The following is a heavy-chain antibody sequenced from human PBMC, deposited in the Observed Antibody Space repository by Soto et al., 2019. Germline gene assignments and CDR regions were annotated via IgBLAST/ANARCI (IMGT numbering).Heavy chain of an antibody. V-gene: IGHV3-30*18. D-gene: IGHD1-1*01. J-gene: IGHJ4*02. Sequence: QVQLVESGGGVVQPGRSLRLSCAASGFTFSTYGMHWVRQAAGKGLEWVAFISYDGSTKYYADSVKGRFTISRDNSKNTLYLQMNSRRADDTAVYYCAQEGDNYVWGQGTLVTVSS. CDR2: ISYDGSTK. CDR3: AQEGDNYV. CDR1: GFTFSTYG.